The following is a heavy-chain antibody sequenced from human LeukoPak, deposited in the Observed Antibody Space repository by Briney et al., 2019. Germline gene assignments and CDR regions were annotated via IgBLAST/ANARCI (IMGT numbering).Heavy chain of an antibody. D-gene: IGHD4-23*01. CDR1: GFTFSNAW. CDR3: TTPASGNLYYYYYYMDV. CDR2: IKSKTDGGTT. V-gene: IGHV3-15*01. J-gene: IGHJ6*03. Sequence: PGGSLRLSCAASGFTFSNAWMSWVRQAPGKGLEWVGRIKSKTDGGTTDYAAPVKGRFTISRDDSKNTLYLQMISLKTEDTAVYYCTTPASGNLYYYYYYMDVWGKGTTVTVSS.